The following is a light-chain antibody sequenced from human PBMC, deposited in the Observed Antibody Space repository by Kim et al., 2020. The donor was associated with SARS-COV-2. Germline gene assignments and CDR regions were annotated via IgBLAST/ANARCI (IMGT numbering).Light chain of an antibody. J-gene: IGLJ1*01. V-gene: IGLV2-14*03. CDR3: ISYSSIGTYV. CDR2: DVN. Sequence: QSFPFSFTGTSSDVGGYNYCAWYHQHPGKAPKVMIYDVNNRPSGVSSRFSGSKSGNTASLTISGLQTGDEADYYCISYSSIGTYVFGTGTKVTVL. CDR1: SSDVGGYNY.